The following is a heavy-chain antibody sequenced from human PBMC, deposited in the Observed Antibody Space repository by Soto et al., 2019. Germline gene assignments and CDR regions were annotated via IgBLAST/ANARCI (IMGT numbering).Heavy chain of an antibody. CDR2: IDPSDSYT. J-gene: IGHJ6*02. V-gene: IGHV5-10-1*01. CDR1: GYSFTSYW. Sequence: GESLKISCKGSGYSFTSYWISWVRQMPGKGLEWMGRIDPSDSYTNYSPSFQGHVTISADKSISTAYLQWSSLKASDTAMYYCASDVAYGDYLYYYYGMDVWGQGTTVTVSS. CDR3: ASDVAYGDYLYYYYGMDV. D-gene: IGHD4-17*01.